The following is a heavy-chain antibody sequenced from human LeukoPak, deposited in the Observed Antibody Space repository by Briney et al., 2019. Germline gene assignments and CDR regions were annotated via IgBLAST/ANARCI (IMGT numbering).Heavy chain of an antibody. CDR3: ARDRSDGYNWEAGAFDI. CDR1: GFTFSSYS. CDR2: ISSSSSTI. Sequence: PGGSLRLSCAASGFTFSSYSMNWVRQAPGKGLEWVSYISSSSSTIYYADSVKGRFTISRDNAKNSLYLQMNSLRAEDTAVYYCARDRSDGYNWEAGAFDIWGQGTMVTVSS. J-gene: IGHJ3*02. V-gene: IGHV3-48*01. D-gene: IGHD5-24*01.